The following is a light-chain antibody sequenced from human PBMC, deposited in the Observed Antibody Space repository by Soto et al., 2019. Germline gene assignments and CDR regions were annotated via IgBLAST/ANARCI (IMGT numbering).Light chain of an antibody. CDR1: QGISSY. CDR2: AAS. V-gene: IGKV1-8*01. Sequence: AIRMTPSPSSLSASTGDRVTITCRASQGISSYLAWYQQKPGKAPKLLIYAASTLQSGVPSRFSGSGSGTDFTLTINSLQPEDFATYYCQQANSFPLTFGGGTKVDIK. J-gene: IGKJ4*01. CDR3: QQANSFPLT.